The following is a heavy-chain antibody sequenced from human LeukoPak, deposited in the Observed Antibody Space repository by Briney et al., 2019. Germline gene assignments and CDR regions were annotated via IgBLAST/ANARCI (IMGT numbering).Heavy chain of an antibody. D-gene: IGHD3-16*01. J-gene: IGHJ6*02. CDR2: ISSSSCYT. CDR3: ARDLSPLGGVTTYYYGMDV. Sequence: GGSLRLSCAASGFTFKTHAMSWIRQAPGKGLEWVSYISSSSCYTNYADSVKGRFTISRDNAKNSLYLQMNSLRAEDTAVYYCARDLSPLGGVTTYYYGMDVWGQGTTVTVSS. CDR1: GFTFKTHA. V-gene: IGHV3-11*06.